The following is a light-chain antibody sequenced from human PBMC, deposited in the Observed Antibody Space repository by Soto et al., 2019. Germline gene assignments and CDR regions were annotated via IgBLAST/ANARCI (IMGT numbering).Light chain of an antibody. J-gene: IGLJ3*02. CDR3: VSYTSSSTVV. V-gene: IGLV2-14*01. CDR2: DVS. Sequence: QSALTQPASVSGSPGQSITISCTGTSSDVGGYNFVSWYQQHPGKAPKLMIYDVSHRPSGVSNRFSGSKSGNTASLTISGLQAEDEADYYCVSYTSSSTVVFGGGTTVTVL. CDR1: SSDVGGYNF.